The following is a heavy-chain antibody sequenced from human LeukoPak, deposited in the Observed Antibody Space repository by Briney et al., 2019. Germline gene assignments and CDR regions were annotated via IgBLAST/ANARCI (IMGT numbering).Heavy chain of an antibody. V-gene: IGHV4-4*02. Sequence: SGTLSLTCAASGGSISSSNFWSWVRQPPAKGLEWIGEICHSGSTNYYPSLKSRVTITVDKSKNQSSLLLSSVTAANTAVYYCARSEPSFYFDSWGKGTLVTVSS. J-gene: IGHJ4*02. CDR2: ICHSGST. CDR1: GGSISSSNF. CDR3: ARSEPSFYFDS.